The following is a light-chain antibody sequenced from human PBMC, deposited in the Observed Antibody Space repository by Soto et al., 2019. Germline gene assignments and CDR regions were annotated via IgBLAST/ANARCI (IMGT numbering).Light chain of an antibody. Sequence: QSVLTQPRSASGSPGQSVTISCTGGTGDIGGYNFFSWYQHHPGKPPILMNFDVNKRPSGVPDRFSGSKSGNAVSLTISGLQHEDEDDYYGCSDAGSSLVFGGGTKLTVL. J-gene: IGLJ2*01. CDR2: DVN. CDR1: TGDIGGYNF. V-gene: IGLV2-11*01. CDR3: CSDAGSSLV.